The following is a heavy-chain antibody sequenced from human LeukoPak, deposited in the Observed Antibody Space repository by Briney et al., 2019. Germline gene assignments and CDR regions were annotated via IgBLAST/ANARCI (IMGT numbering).Heavy chain of an antibody. D-gene: IGHD6-19*01. CDR1: GFTFDDYA. J-gene: IGHJ6*04. CDR3: AKDISDSSGWTWGFYYYYGMDV. CDR2: ISWDGGST. Sequence: PGGSLRLSCEASGFTFDDYAMHWVRQAPGQGLEWVSLISWDGGSTYYADSVKGRFTISRDNSKNSLYLQMNSLRAEDTALYYCAKDISDSSGWTWGFYYYYGMDVWGKGTTVTVSS. V-gene: IGHV3-43D*04.